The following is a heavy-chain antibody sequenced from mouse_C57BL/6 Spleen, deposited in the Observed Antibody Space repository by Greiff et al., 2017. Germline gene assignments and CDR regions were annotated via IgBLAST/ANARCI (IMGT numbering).Heavy chain of an antibody. CDR1: GYTFTSYD. CDR2: IYPRDGST. V-gene: IGHV1-85*01. J-gene: IGHJ3*01. CDR3: AKRGGYTWFAY. D-gene: IGHD2-2*01. Sequence: VKLMESGPELVKPGASVKLSCKASGYTFTSYDINWVKQRPGQGLEWIGWIYPRDGSTKYNEKFKGKATLTVDTSSSTAYMELHSLTSEDSAVYFCAKRGGYTWFAYWGQGTLVTVSA.